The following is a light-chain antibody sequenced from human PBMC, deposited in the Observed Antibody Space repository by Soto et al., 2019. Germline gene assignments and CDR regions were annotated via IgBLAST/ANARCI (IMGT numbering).Light chain of an antibody. Sequence: QSALTQPASVSGSPGQSITISCTGTSSDVGSYKFVSWYQQHPGKAPKLIIYEGSKRPSGVSVRFSGSKSGNTASLTISGLQAEDEADYYCCSYVGGVLFGGGTKHTVL. CDR3: CSYVGGVL. CDR2: EGS. J-gene: IGLJ2*01. CDR1: SSDVGSYKF. V-gene: IGLV2-23*01.